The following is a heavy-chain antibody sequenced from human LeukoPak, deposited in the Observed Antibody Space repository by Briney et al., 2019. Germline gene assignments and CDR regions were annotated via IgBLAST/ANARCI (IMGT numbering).Heavy chain of an antibody. J-gene: IGHJ5*01. CDR1: GFTFSSDG. Sequence: GRSLRLSCAASGFTFSSDGMHWVRQAPGKGLEGLGVILSDGTSEYYADCVKGRFTISRDNSKSTLYMQMNSLTAADTAVYYCAHASYPHTPTSFTFAGDSWGQGTLVTVSS. V-gene: IGHV3-33*01. CDR2: ILSDGTSE. CDR3: AHASYPHTPTSFTFAGDS. D-gene: IGHD2/OR15-2a*01.